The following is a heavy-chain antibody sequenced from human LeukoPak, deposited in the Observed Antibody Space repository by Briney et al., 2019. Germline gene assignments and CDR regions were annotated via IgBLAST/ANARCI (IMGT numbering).Heavy chain of an antibody. V-gene: IGHV1-69*05. D-gene: IGHD6-6*01. J-gene: IGHJ6*03. Sequence: SVKVSCKASGGTFSSYAISWVRQAPGQGLEWMGGIIPIFGTANYAQKFQGRVTITTDESTSTAYMELSSLRSEDTAVYYCAREGGYSSSSTDPYYYYYMDVWGKGTTVTVSS. CDR1: GGTFSSYA. CDR3: AREGGYSSSSTDPYYYYYMDV. CDR2: IIPIFGTA.